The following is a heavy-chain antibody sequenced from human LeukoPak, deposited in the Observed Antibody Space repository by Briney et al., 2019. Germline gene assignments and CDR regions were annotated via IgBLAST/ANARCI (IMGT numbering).Heavy chain of an antibody. CDR2: IKQYGSEK. CDR3: ASSPRGAVAGTTYYYYYYMDV. Sequence: GGSLRLSCAASGFTFSSYWMSWVRQAPGKGLEWMANIKQYGSEKYYVDSVKGRFTISRDNAKNSLYLQMNSLRAEDTAVYYCASSPRGAVAGTTYYYYYYMDVWGKGPRSPSP. CDR1: GFTFSSYW. V-gene: IGHV3-7*01. J-gene: IGHJ6*03. D-gene: IGHD6-19*01.